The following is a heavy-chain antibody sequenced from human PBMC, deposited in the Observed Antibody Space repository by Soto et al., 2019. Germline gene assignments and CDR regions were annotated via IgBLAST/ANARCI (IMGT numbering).Heavy chain of an antibody. J-gene: IGHJ4*02. CDR1: VFTVSSNY. CDR3: ARENDYSNYYFDY. V-gene: IGHV3-66*01. D-gene: IGHD4-4*01. CDR2: IYSGGST. Sequence: EVQLVESGGGLVQPGGSLRLSCAASVFTVSSNYMSWVRQAPGKGLEWVSVIYSGGSTYYADSVKGRFTISRDNSKNTLYLQMNSLRAEDTAVYYCARENDYSNYYFDYWGQGTLVTVSS.